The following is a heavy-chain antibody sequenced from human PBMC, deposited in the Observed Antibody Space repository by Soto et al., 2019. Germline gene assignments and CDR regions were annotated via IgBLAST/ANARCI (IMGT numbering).Heavy chain of an antibody. V-gene: IGHV3-23*01. CDR2: LSGSGSGS. Sequence: DVQLLESGGALVQLGGSLRLSCAASGFTFSRYAMNWVRQAPGKGLEWDSTLSGSGSGSYYPDSLRGRFTISRDNSKNTLYLQMNNLRAEDTAVYYCAKAPISLDGSGYYFASFDYWGHGTRVTVSS. D-gene: IGHD3-22*01. CDR3: AKAPISLDGSGYYFASFDY. CDR1: GFTFSRYA. J-gene: IGHJ4*01.